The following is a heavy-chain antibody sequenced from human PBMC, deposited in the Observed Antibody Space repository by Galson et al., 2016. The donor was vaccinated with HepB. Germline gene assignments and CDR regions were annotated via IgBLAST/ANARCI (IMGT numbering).Heavy chain of an antibody. V-gene: IGHV3-21*01. Sequence: SLRLSCAASGFTFSTYSMNWVRQAPGKGLEWVSSISSSSTYIYYADSVKGRFSISRDSAKNSLYLQTNSLRVEDTAVYYCARGLATVITGYDYWGQGSLVTVSS. J-gene: IGHJ4*02. CDR1: GFTFSTYS. CDR3: ARGLATVITGYDY. D-gene: IGHD4-11*01. CDR2: ISSSSTYI.